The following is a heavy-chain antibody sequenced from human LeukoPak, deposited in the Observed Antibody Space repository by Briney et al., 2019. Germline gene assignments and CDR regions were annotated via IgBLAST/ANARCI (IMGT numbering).Heavy chain of an antibody. D-gene: IGHD3-3*01. CDR2: ISGSGGST. CDR3: AKTGSDFWSGYGRNLDY. CDR1: GFTFSSYA. Sequence: GGSLRLSCAASGFTFSSYAMSWVRQAPGKGLEWVSAISGSGGSTYYADSVKGRFTISRDNSKDTLYLQMNSLRAEDTAVYYCAKTGSDFWSGYGRNLDYWGQGTLVTVSS. V-gene: IGHV3-23*01. J-gene: IGHJ4*02.